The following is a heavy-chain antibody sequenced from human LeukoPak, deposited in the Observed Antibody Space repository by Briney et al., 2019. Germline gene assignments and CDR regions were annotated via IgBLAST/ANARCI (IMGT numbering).Heavy chain of an antibody. Sequence: PGGSLRLSCAASGFTFSSYSMNWVRQAPGKGLEWVSSISSSSSYIYYADSVKGRFTISRDNAKNSLYLQMNSLRAEDTAVYCCARVIGGYEDYWGQGTLVTVSS. CDR3: ARVIGGYEDY. J-gene: IGHJ4*02. CDR1: GFTFSSYS. V-gene: IGHV3-21*01. CDR2: ISSSSSYI. D-gene: IGHD5-12*01.